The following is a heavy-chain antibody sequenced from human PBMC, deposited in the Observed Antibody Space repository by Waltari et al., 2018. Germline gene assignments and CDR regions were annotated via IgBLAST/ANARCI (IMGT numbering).Heavy chain of an antibody. CDR2: ISSSRSYR. CDR1: GFTFSSYS. D-gene: IGHD3-3*01. Sequence: EVQLVESGGGLVKPGGSLRLSCAASGFTFSSYSMNWVRQAPGKGLEGVSSISSSRSYRYYADSVKGRVTISRDNAKNSLYLQMNSLRAEDTAVYYCAGTADDFWSAPDVWGKGTTVTISS. CDR3: AGTADDFWSAPDV. J-gene: IGHJ6*04. V-gene: IGHV3-21*01.